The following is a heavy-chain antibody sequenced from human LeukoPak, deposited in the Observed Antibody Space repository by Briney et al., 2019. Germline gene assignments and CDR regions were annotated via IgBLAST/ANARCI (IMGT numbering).Heavy chain of an antibody. Sequence: PGGSLRLSCAASGFSFRDFWMTWVRQAPGKGLEWVANINQGGGGRYYVDSVKGRFTISRDDTESSLYVQMNSLRDEDTAVYYCARFGYSGWNLENWGQGTLVTVSS. D-gene: IGHD5-12*01. CDR3: ARFGYSGWNLEN. J-gene: IGHJ4*02. CDR1: GFSFRDFW. V-gene: IGHV3-7*02. CDR2: INQGGGGR.